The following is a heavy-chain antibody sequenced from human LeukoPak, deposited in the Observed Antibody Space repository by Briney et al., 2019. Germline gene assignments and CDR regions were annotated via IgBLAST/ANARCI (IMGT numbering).Heavy chain of an antibody. V-gene: IGHV3-30-3*01. D-gene: IGHD3/OR15-3a*01. J-gene: IGHJ4*02. Sequence: AGGSLRLSCAASGFTFSSYAMHWVRQAPGKGLEWVAVISYDGSNKYYADSVKGRFTISRDNSKNTLYLQMNSLRAEDTAVYYCARGTGNYYGYWGQGTLVTVSS. CDR3: ARGTGNYYGY. CDR2: ISYDGSNK. CDR1: GFTFSSYA.